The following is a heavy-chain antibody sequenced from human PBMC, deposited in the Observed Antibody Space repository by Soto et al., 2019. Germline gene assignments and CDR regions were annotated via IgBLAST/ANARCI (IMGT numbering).Heavy chain of an antibody. Sequence: PSETLSLTCTVSGGSVRNYYWSWIRQPPGKGLEWIGYIYYSGSTNYSPSLKSRVTISVDTSKNQFSLRLNSVTAADTAVYYCARHKEAWNQKADFDYWGQGSPVTVSS. D-gene: IGHD1-1*01. V-gene: IGHV4-59*08. CDR2: IYYSGST. CDR3: ARHKEAWNQKADFDY. J-gene: IGHJ4*02. CDR1: GGSVRNYY.